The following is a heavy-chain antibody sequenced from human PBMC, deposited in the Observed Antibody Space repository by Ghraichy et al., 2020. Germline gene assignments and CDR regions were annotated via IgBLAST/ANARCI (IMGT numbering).Heavy chain of an antibody. CDR1: GGSISSYY. Sequence: SETLSLTCTVSGGSISSYYWSWIRQPPGKGLEWIGYIYYSGSTNYNPSLKSRVTISVDTSKNQFSLKLSSVTAADTAVYYCARHDGYNYSAFDIWGQGTMVTVSS. V-gene: IGHV4-59*08. CDR3: ARHDGYNYSAFDI. D-gene: IGHD5-24*01. CDR2: IYYSGST. J-gene: IGHJ3*02.